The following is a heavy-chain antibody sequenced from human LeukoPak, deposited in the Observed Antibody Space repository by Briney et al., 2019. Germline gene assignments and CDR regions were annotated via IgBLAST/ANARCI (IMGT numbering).Heavy chain of an antibody. Sequence: GGSLRLSCAASGFTFSSYEMNWVRQAPGKGLEWVSYISSSGSTIYYADSVKGRFTLSRDNAKNSVYLHMNSLRAEDTAVYYCARLCSGGSCYHFDSWGQGTPVTVSS. D-gene: IGHD2-15*01. J-gene: IGHJ4*02. CDR3: ARLCSGGSCYHFDS. CDR1: GFTFSSYE. CDR2: ISSSGSTI. V-gene: IGHV3-48*03.